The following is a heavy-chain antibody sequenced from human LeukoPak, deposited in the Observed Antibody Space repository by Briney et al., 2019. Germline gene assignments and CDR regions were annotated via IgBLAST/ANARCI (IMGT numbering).Heavy chain of an antibody. V-gene: IGHV4-59*01. D-gene: IGHD3-16*01. CDR3: ASDRLTYYFDY. CDR1: GGSISSYY. Sequence: SETLSLTCTVSGGSISSYYWSWIRQPPGKGLEWIGYIYYSGSTNYNPSLKSRVTISVDTSKNQFSLKLSSVTAADTAVYYCASDRLTYYFDYWGQGTLVTVSS. J-gene: IGHJ4*02. CDR2: IYYSGST.